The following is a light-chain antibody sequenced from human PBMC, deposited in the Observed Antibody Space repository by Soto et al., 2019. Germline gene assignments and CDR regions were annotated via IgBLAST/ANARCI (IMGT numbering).Light chain of an antibody. CDR2: DAS. J-gene: IGKJ5*01. Sequence: DIQMTQSPSSLSASVGDRVTITCQASQNINHYLNWYQQKPGRAPKLLIYDASNLEARVPSRFRGSGSGTDFTFTISRLQHEDIATYYCQQYENLPTFGQGTRLEIK. V-gene: IGKV1-33*01. CDR1: QNINHY. CDR3: QQYENLPT.